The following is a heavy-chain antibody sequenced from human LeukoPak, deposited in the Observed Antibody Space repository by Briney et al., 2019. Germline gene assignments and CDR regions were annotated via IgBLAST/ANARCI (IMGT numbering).Heavy chain of an antibody. CDR2: IKSITDGGTT. Sequence: GGSLRLSCAASGFTFSNAWMSWVRQAPGKGLEWVGRIKSITDGGTTDYAAPVKGRFTISRDDSKNTLYLQMNSLKTEDTAVYYCTTSGYDFGDYWGQGTLVTVSS. CDR3: TTSGYDFGDY. V-gene: IGHV3-15*01. CDR1: GFTFSNAW. D-gene: IGHD5-12*01. J-gene: IGHJ4*02.